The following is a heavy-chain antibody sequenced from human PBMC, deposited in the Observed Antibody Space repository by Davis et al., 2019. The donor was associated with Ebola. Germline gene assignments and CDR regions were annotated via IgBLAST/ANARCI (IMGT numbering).Heavy chain of an antibody. D-gene: IGHD2-15*01. Sequence: GESLKISCAASGFTFSDYYMSWIRQAPGKGLEWVSYISSSGSTIYYADSVKGRFTISRDNAKNSLYLQMNSLRAEDTAVYYCARTRVVAATSFYYYYYGMDVWGQGTTVTVSS. CDR1: GFTFSDYY. CDR2: ISSSGSTI. CDR3: ARTRVVAATSFYYYYYGMDV. J-gene: IGHJ6*02. V-gene: IGHV3-11*01.